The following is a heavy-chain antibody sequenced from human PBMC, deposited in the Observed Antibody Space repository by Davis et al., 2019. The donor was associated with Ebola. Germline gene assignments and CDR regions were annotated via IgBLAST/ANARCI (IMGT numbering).Heavy chain of an antibody. CDR3: ARDKSDYYYFYHGMDV. J-gene: IGHJ6*02. Sequence: PGGSLRLSCTVSGGSIGSFYWTWIRQPPGKGLEWIGHIYNSGTTTYNPSLKSRVSIVEDTSKNQFSLRLSSVTAADTAVYYCARDKSDYYYFYHGMDVWGQGTSVTVSS. D-gene: IGHD2-21*02. CDR1: GGSIGSFY. V-gene: IGHV4-59*01. CDR2: IYNSGTT.